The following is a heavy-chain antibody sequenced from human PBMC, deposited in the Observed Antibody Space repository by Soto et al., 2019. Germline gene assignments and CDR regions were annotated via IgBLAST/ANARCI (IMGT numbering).Heavy chain of an antibody. V-gene: IGHV1-69*01. Sequence: QVQLVQSGAEVIKPGSSVKVSCKASGGIFSTYAISWLRRAPGQGLEWMAGIIPIFRTPNYAQPVQGRVTITADESTSRDYVVLSRVSSEDAAADYYSCVREGYAWRNYYNRIDFWGQGTLVTVSS. CDR1: GGIFSTYA. CDR2: IIPIFRTP. D-gene: IGHD3-10*01. CDR3: SCVREGYAWRNYYNRIDF. J-gene: IGHJ4*02.